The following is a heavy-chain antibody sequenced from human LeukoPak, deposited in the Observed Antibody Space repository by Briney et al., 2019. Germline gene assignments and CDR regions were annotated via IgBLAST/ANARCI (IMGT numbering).Heavy chain of an antibody. V-gene: IGHV3-53*01. CDR2: IYSGGNT. Sequence: GGSLRLCCAASGFTVSNTYMSWVRQAPGNGLEWVSLIYSGGNTYYADSVKGRFSISRDNSKNTLYLQMNSLRAEDTAVYYCARAYCSGGSCYFDYWGQGALVTVSS. D-gene: IGHD2-15*01. CDR3: ARAYCSGGSCYFDY. J-gene: IGHJ4*02. CDR1: GFTVSNTY.